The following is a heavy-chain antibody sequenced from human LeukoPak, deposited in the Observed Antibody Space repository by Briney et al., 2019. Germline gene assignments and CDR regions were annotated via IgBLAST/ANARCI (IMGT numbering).Heavy chain of an antibody. CDR1: GFTFSSYE. Sequence: PGGSLRLSCAASGFTFSSYEMNWVRQAPGKGLEWVSYISSSGSTIYYADSVKGRFTISRDNAKNSLYLQMNSLGAEDTAVYYCARLAYCGGDCYGDAFDIWGQGTMVTVSS. D-gene: IGHD2-21*02. CDR3: ARLAYCGGDCYGDAFDI. V-gene: IGHV3-48*03. J-gene: IGHJ3*02. CDR2: ISSSGSTI.